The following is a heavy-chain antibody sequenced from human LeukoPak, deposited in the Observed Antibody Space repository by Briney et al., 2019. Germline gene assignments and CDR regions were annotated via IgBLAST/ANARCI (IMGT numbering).Heavy chain of an antibody. V-gene: IGHV4-34*01. CDR3: ARGSVPLAYGDYGLFDY. Sequence: ETLSLTCAVYGGSFSGYYWSWIRQPPGKGLEWSGEINHSGSTNYNPSLKSRVTISVDTSKNQFSLKLSSVTAADPAVYYCARGSVPLAYGDYGLFDYWGQGTLVTVSS. CDR2: INHSGST. D-gene: IGHD4-17*01. J-gene: IGHJ4*02. CDR1: GGSFSGYY.